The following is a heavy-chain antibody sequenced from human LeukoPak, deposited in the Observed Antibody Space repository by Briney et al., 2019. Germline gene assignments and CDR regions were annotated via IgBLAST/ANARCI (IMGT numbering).Heavy chain of an antibody. Sequence: SETLSLTCTVSGGSVSSGSYYWSWIRQPSGKALEWIGYIYYTGTTKYNPSLKSRATISLDTSKNQFSLKLTSVTAADTAPFFCARGYDIDVWGQGTTVTVSS. J-gene: IGHJ6*02. CDR3: ARGYDIDV. V-gene: IGHV4-61*01. CDR1: GGSVSSGSYY. CDR2: IYYTGTT.